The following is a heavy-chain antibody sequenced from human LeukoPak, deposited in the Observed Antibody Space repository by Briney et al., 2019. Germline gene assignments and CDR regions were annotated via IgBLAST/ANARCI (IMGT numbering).Heavy chain of an antibody. D-gene: IGHD4-17*01. CDR3: ARDLTTTVLSTAV. CDR2: IWYDGSNK. CDR1: GFTFRSYG. J-gene: IGHJ6*02. V-gene: IGHV3-33*01. Sequence: GRSLRLSCAAPGFTFRSYGMHCVRQAPGKGPEWVAVIWYDGSNKYYADSVKGRFTISRDNSKNTLSLQMSSLTAEDTAVYSCARDLTTTVLSTAVWGQGATVTVSS.